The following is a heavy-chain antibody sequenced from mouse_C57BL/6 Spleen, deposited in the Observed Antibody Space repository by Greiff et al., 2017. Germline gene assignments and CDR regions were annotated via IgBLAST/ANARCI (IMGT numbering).Heavy chain of an antibody. CDR1: GYTFTSYW. D-gene: IGHD2-5*01. CDR3: ARVAGFYSNFFAY. V-gene: IGHV1-55*01. J-gene: IGHJ3*01. CDR2: IYPGSGST. Sequence: QVQLKQPGAELVKPGASVKMSCKASGYTFTSYWITWVKQRPGQGLEWIGDIYPGSGSTNYNEKFKSKATLTVDTSSSTAYMQLSSLTSEDSAVYYCARVAGFYSNFFAYWGQGTLVTVSA.